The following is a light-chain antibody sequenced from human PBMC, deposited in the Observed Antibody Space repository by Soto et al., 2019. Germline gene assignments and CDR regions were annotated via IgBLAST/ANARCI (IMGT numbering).Light chain of an antibody. CDR2: DAS. V-gene: IGKV1-5*01. CDR3: LQYEGYSGT. J-gene: IGKJ1*01. CDR1: QSISSR. Sequence: DIQMTQSPSTLSASVGDRVTITCRASQSISSRLAWYQENPGKAPKLLIYDASILESGVPSRFSGSGSGTDFTLTISSLQPDDSATYYCLQYEGYSGTFGQGTKVEI.